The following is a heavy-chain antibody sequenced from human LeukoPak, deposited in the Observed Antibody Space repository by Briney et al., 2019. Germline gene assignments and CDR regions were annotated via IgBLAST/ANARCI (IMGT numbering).Heavy chain of an antibody. CDR3: ARGAPGSSGWIYGFHI. Sequence: GGSLRLSCAASGFTFSTYWMHWVRHAPGKGLVWVSRINTDGTSTFYADSVKGRFTISRDNAKNTLYLQMNSLRVEDTAVYYCARGAPGSSGWIYGFHIWGQGTMVTVSS. CDR1: GFTFSTYW. J-gene: IGHJ3*02. D-gene: IGHD6-19*01. V-gene: IGHV3-74*01. CDR2: INTDGTST.